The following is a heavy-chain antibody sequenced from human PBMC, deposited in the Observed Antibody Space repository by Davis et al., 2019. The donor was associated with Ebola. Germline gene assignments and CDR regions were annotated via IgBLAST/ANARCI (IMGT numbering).Heavy chain of an antibody. Sequence: SETLSLTCTVSGGSISSYYWSWIRQPPGKGLEWIGYIYYSGRTTYNPSLKSRVTISVDTSKNQFSLKLSSVTAADTAVYYCARGSEIYYYYGMDVWGQGTTVTVSS. J-gene: IGHJ6*02. CDR1: GGSISSYY. CDR2: IYYSGRT. V-gene: IGHV4-59*01. CDR3: ARGSEIYYYYGMDV.